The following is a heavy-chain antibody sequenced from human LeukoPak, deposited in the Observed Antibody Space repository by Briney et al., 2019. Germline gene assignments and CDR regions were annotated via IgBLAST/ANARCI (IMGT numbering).Heavy chain of an antibody. V-gene: IGHV4-39*01. J-gene: IGHJ4*02. Sequence: SETLSLTCTVSGGSISNSSSYWGWIRQPPGKGLEWIGAIYYGGNTYYNPSLKSRVTISVDTSKNQFSLKLSSVTAADTAVYYCATTTVVTSGFDYWGQGTLDTVSS. CDR2: IYYGGNT. D-gene: IGHD4-23*01. CDR3: ATTTVVTSGFDY. CDR1: GGSISNSSSY.